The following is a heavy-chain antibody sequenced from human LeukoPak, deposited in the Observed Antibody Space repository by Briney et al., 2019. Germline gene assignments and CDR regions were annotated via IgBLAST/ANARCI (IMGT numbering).Heavy chain of an antibody. Sequence: PSETLSLTCTVSGGSISSSSYYWGWIRQPPGKGLEWIGSIYYSGSTYYNPSLKSRVTISVDTSKNQFSLKLSSVTAADTAVYYCARHRRLVRDYYYGMDVWGQGTTVTVSS. CDR2: IYYSGST. J-gene: IGHJ6*02. CDR1: GGSISSSSYY. D-gene: IGHD6-19*01. V-gene: IGHV4-39*01. CDR3: ARHRRLVRDYYYGMDV.